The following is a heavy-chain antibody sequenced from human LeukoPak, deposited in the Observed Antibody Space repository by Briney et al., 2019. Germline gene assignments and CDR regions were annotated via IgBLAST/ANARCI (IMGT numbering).Heavy chain of an antibody. CDR2: ISWNSGSI. CDR1: GFTFDDYA. CDR3: ASTSGTYQFDP. Sequence: GGSLRLSCAASGFTFDDYAMHWVRQAPGKGLEWVSGISWNSGSIGYADSVKGRFTISRDNAKNSLYLQMNSLRAEDTAVYYCASTSGTYQFDPWGQGTLVTVSS. J-gene: IGHJ5*02. D-gene: IGHD1-26*01. V-gene: IGHV3-9*01.